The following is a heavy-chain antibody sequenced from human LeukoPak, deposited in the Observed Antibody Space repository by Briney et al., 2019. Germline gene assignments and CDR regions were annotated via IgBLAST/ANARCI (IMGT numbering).Heavy chain of an antibody. CDR1: GGSISSYY. CDR3: VRDSPASGDPKHYFDY. D-gene: IGHD4-17*01. V-gene: IGHV4-59*12. Sequence: PSETLSLTCTVSGGSISSYYWSWIRQPPGKGLEWIGYIYYSGSTNYNPSLKSRVTISVDKPKNQFSLRLSSVTAADTAVYYCVRDSPASGDPKHYFDYWSQGTLVTVSS. J-gene: IGHJ4*02. CDR2: IYYSGST.